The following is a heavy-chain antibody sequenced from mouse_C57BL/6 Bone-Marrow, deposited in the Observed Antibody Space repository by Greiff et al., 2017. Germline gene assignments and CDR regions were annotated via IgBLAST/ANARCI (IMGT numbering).Heavy chain of an antibody. CDR3: GLRPYAMDY. Sequence: VQLVESGAELARPGASVKLSCKASGYTFTSYGISWVKQRTGQGLEWIGEIYPRSGNTYYNEKFKGKATLTADKSSSTAYMELRSLTSEDSAVYFCGLRPYAMDYWGQGTSVTVSS. V-gene: IGHV1-81*01. CDR1: GYTFTSYG. J-gene: IGHJ4*01. D-gene: IGHD2-4*01. CDR2: IYPRSGNT.